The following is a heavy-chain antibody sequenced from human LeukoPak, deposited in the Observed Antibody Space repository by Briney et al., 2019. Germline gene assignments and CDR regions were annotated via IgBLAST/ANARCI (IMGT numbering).Heavy chain of an antibody. V-gene: IGHV1-2*02. CDR3: SMVRGVITTFDY. CDR2: INPNSGGT. J-gene: IGHJ4*02. Sequence: ASVKVSCKASGYTFTGYYMHWARQAPGQGLEWMGWINPNSGGTNYAQKFQGRVTMTRDTSISTAYMELSRLRSDDTAVYYCSMVRGVITTFDYWGQGTLVTVSS. D-gene: IGHD3-10*01. CDR1: GYTFTGYY.